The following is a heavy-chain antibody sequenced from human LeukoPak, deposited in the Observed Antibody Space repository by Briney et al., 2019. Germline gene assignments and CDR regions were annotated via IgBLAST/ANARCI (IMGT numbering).Heavy chain of an antibody. CDR3: ARQYYYYYMDV. CDR1: GGSISGTSFY. Sequence: SETLSLTCNVSGGSISGTSFYWGWIREPPGKGLEWIGTFYKGGSTFYNPSLKSRVTISADTSKNQFSLKLTSVTAADRAVYYCARQYYYYYMDVWGKGTTVTVSS. J-gene: IGHJ6*03. CDR2: FYKGGST. V-gene: IGHV4-39*07.